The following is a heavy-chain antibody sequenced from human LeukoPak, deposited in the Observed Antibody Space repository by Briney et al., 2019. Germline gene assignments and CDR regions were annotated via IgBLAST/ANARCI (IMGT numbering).Heavy chain of an antibody. CDR1: GGSTRNGDYY. CDR2: IYNSGT. V-gene: IGHV4-31*03. J-gene: IGHJ4*02. CDR3: ARDASRSPPYYFDY. D-gene: IGHD3-10*01. Sequence: SQTLSLTCTVSGGSTRNGDYYWSWIRQQPGKGLEWIGYIYNSGTYYNPSLKSRVTISGETSQSQFSLKLNSVTAADTAVYYCARDASRSPPYYFDYWGQGALVTVSS.